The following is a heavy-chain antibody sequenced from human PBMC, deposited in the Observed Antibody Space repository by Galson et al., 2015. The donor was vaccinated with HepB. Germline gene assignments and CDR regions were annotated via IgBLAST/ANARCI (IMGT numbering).Heavy chain of an antibody. J-gene: IGHJ4*02. V-gene: IGHV3-30*18. CDR3: AKAGYSSSWYGY. CDR1: GFTFSSYG. CDR2: IAYAGSNK. D-gene: IGHD6-13*01. Sequence: SLRLSCAASGFTFSSYGMHWVRQAPGKGLEWVAVIAYAGSNKYYADSVKGRFTISRDNSKNTLYLQMNSLRAEDTAVYYCAKAGYSSSWYGYWGQGTRVTVSS.